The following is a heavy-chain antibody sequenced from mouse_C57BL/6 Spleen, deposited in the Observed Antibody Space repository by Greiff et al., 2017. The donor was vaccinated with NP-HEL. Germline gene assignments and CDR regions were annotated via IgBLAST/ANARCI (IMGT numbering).Heavy chain of an antibody. Sequence: VQLQQSGPELVKPGASVKISCKASGYAFSSSWMNWVKQRPGKGLEWIGRIYPGDGDTNYNGKFKGKATLTADKSSSTAYMQLSSLTSEDSAVYFCARWRDGYYWFAYWGQGTLVTVSA. D-gene: IGHD2-3*01. CDR1: GYAFSSSW. CDR2: IYPGDGDT. V-gene: IGHV1-82*01. CDR3: ARWRDGYYWFAY. J-gene: IGHJ3*01.